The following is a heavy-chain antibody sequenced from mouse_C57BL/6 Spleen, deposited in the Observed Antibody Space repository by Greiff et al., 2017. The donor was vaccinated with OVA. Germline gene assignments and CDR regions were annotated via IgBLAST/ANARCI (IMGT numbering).Heavy chain of an antibody. CDR1: GYAFSSSW. J-gene: IGHJ1*03. Sequence: QVQLQQSGPELVKPGASVKISCKASGYAFSSSWMNWVKQRPGKGLEWIGRIYPGDGDTNYNGKFKGKATLTADKSSSTAYMQLSSLTSEDSAVYFCARQVTTVVGYFDVWGTGTTGTVSS. V-gene: IGHV1-82*01. D-gene: IGHD1-1*01. CDR2: IYPGDGDT. CDR3: ARQVTTVVGYFDV.